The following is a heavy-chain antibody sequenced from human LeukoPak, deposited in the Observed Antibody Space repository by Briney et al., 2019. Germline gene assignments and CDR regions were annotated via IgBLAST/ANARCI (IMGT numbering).Heavy chain of an antibody. CDR3: ARVAHDFWSGYDFDY. D-gene: IGHD3-3*01. V-gene: IGHV4-59*01. J-gene: IGHJ4*02. Sequence: SETLSLTCTVSGGSISSYYWSWIRQPPGKGLEWIGYIYYSGSTNYNPSLKSRVTISVDTSKNQFSLKLSSVTAADTAVYYCARVAHDFWSGYDFDYWGQGTLVTVSS. CDR1: GGSISSYY. CDR2: IYYSGST.